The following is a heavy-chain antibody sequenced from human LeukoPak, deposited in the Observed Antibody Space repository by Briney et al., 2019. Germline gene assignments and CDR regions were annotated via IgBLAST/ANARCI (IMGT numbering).Heavy chain of an antibody. CDR3: ARGQSGSYYDYYYYYMDV. D-gene: IGHD1-26*01. J-gene: IGHJ6*03. CDR2: INHSGST. Sequence: SETLSLTCSVSGYSVSGAYYWGWIRPPPGKGLEWIGEINHSGSTNYNPSLKSRVTISVDTSKNQFSLKLSSVTAADTAVYYCARGQSGSYYDYYYYYMDVWGKGTTVTVSS. CDR1: GYSVSGAYY. V-gene: IGHV4-38-2*02.